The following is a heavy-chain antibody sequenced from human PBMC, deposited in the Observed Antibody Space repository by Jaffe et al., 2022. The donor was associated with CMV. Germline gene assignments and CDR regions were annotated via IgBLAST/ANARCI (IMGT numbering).Heavy chain of an antibody. D-gene: IGHD3-10*01. V-gene: IGHV3-15*01. CDR2: IKSKTDGGTT. CDR3: TTERVVLLWFGELSDWFDP. Sequence: EVQLVESGGGLVKPGGSLRLSCAASGFTFSNAWMSWVRQAPGKGLEWVGRIKSKTDGGTTDYAAPVKGRFTISRDDSKNTLYLQMNSLKTEDTAVYYCTTERVVLLWFGELSDWFDPWGQGTLVTVSS. J-gene: IGHJ5*02. CDR1: GFTFSNAW.